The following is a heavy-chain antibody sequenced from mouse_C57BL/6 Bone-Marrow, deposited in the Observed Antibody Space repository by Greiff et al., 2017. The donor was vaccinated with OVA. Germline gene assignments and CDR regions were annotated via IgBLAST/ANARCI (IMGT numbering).Heavy chain of an antibody. J-gene: IGHJ1*03. CDR2: IYPRSGNT. CDR1: GYTFTSYG. D-gene: IGHD2-2*01. V-gene: IGHV1-81*01. CDR3: ARWRDGYDGWYFDV. Sequence: VQLQQSGAELARPGASVKLSCKASGYTFTSYGISWVKQRTGQGLEWIGEIYPRSGNTYYNEKFKGKATLTADKSSSTAYMELRSLTSEDSAVYFCARWRDGYDGWYFDVWGTGTTVTVSS.